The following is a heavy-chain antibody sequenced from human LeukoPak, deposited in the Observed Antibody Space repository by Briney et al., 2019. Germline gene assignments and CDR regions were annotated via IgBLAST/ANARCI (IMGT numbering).Heavy chain of an antibody. CDR2: ISAYNGNT. CDR3: ARVPQPYTPFDY. CDR1: GYTFTSYG. J-gene: IGHJ4*02. V-gene: IGHV1-18*01. Sequence: ASVKVSCKASGYTFTSYGISWVRQAPGQGLEWMGWISAYNGNTNYAQKLQGRVTMTTDTSTSTAYMELRSLRSEDTAVYYCARVPQPYTPFDYWGQGTLVTVSS. D-gene: IGHD3-16*01.